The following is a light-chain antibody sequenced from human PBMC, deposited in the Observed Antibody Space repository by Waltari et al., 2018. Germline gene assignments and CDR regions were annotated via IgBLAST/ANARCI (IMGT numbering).Light chain of an antibody. CDR1: SSDLGSYNF. J-gene: IGLJ3*02. Sequence: QSALTQPASVSGSPGQSITISCTGISSDLGSYNFVPLYQQHPGKAPRLMIYDAIMRPCGVSDGVSGCKSGNTASLTNSGLQGEDEGDYYCCSYAGSTTPNWVFGGGTKLTVL. CDR3: CSYAGSTTPNWV. V-gene: IGLV2-23*01. CDR2: DAI.